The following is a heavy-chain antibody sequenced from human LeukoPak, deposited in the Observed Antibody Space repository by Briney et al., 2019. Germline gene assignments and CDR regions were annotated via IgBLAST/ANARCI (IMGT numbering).Heavy chain of an antibody. V-gene: IGHV3-23*01. Sequence: GGSLRLSCAASGFTFSSYAMSWVRQAPGKGLEWVSAISGSGGSTYYADSVKGRFTISRDNSRNTLYLQMNNLRVEDTAVYYCAKGFYGSGTKNYFDYWGQGTLVTVSS. J-gene: IGHJ4*02. CDR2: ISGSGGST. CDR1: GFTFSSYA. D-gene: IGHD3-10*01. CDR3: AKGFYGSGTKNYFDY.